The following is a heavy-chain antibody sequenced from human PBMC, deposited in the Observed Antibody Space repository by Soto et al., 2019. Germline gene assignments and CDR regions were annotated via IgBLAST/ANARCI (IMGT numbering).Heavy chain of an antibody. V-gene: IGHV3-30*03. CDR1: GFTFSSYG. CDR3: ATLKQARGYSYGSNFDY. CDR2: ISYDGSNK. D-gene: IGHD5-18*01. Sequence: GGSLRLSCAASGFTFSSYGMHWVRQAPGKGLEWVAVISYDGSNKYYADSVKGRFTISRDNSKNTLYLQMNSLRAEDTAVYYCATLKQARGYSYGSNFDYWGQGTLVTVSS. J-gene: IGHJ4*02.